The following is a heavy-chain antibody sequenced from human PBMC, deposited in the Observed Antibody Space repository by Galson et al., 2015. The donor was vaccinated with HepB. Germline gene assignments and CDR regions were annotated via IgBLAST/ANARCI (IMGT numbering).Heavy chain of an antibody. CDR3: ARGYLAMVYATDFDY. Sequence: SLRLSCAASGFTFSSYGMHWVRQAPGKGLEWVAVIWYDGSNKYYADSVKGRFTISRDNSKNTLYLQMNSLRAEDTAAYYCARGYLAMVYATDFDYWGQGTLVTVSS. J-gene: IGHJ4*02. CDR1: GFTFSSYG. V-gene: IGHV3-33*01. CDR2: IWYDGSNK. D-gene: IGHD2-8*01.